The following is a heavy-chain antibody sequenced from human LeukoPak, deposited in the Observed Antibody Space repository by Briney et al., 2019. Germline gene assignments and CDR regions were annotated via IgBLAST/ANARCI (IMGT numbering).Heavy chain of an antibody. Sequence: GESLKISCKGSGYRFTTYWIAWVRQMPGKGLEWMGIIYPSDSDTRYSPSFQGQVTISADKSVSTAYLQWSSLKASDTAMYFCARSGYSGYETDYWGQGTLVSVSS. J-gene: IGHJ4*02. D-gene: IGHD5-12*01. CDR3: ARSGYSGYETDY. V-gene: IGHV5-51*01. CDR1: GYRFTTYW. CDR2: IYPSDSDT.